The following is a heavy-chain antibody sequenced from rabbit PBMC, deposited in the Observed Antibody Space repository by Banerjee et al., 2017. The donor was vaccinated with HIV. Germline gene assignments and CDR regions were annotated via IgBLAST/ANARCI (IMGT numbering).Heavy chain of an antibody. D-gene: IGHD8-1*01. J-gene: IGHJ4*01. CDR3: ARDPGSSLDL. CDR2: IDVGSSGST. CDR1: AFTFSSYW. Sequence: QSLEESGGNLVKPGASLTLTCTASAFTFSSYWIYWVRQAPGKGLEWIACIDVGSSGSTYYASWAKGRFTISKTSSTTVTLQMTSLTAADTASYFCARDPGSSLDLWGQGTLVTVS. V-gene: IGHV1S40*01.